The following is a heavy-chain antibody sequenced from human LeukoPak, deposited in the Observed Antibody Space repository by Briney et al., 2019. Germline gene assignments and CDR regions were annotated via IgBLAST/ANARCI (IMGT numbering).Heavy chain of an antibody. D-gene: IGHD6-13*01. CDR1: GGSFSGYY. J-gene: IGHJ1*01. CDR3: AREAAAAGPEEYFQH. Sequence: SETLSLTCAVYGGSFSGYYWSWIRQPPGKGLEWIGEINHSGSTNYNPSLKSRVTISVDTSKNQFSLKLSSVTAADTAVYYCAREAAAAGPEEYFQHWGQGTLVTVSS. CDR2: INHSGST. V-gene: IGHV4-34*01.